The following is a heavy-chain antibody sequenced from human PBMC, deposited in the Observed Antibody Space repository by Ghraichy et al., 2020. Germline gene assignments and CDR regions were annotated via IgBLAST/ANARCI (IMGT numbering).Heavy chain of an antibody. Sequence: GGGRGGMGYRYWSGSTDYNPALRGRVTMSGATSKNQFSLRLSSVTAADTAVYYCARDPRYTYGYLYGMDVWGQGTAVTVSS. J-gene: IGHJ6*02. CDR3: ARDPRYTYGYLYGMDV. V-gene: IGHV4-59*13. CDR2: RYWSGST. D-gene: IGHD5-18*01.